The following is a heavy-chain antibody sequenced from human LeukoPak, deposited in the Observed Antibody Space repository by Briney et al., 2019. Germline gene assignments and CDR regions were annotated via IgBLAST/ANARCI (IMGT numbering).Heavy chain of an antibody. CDR2: ISSGSSYI. V-gene: IGHV3-21*04. CDR1: GFTFSSYS. J-gene: IGHJ3*02. D-gene: IGHD6-13*01. Sequence: GGSLRLSCAASGFTFSSYSMNWVRQAPGKGLEWVSSISSGSSYIYYADSVKGRFTISRDKAKNSLYLQMNSLRAEDTAVYYCAKSVTAAGTYAFDIWGQGTVVTVSS. CDR3: AKSVTAAGTYAFDI.